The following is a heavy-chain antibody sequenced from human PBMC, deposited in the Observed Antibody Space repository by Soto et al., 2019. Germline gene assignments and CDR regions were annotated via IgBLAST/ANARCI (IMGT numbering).Heavy chain of an antibody. CDR1: GFTFSSYS. V-gene: IGHV3-21*01. Sequence: GGSLRLSCAASGFTFSSYSMNWVRQAPGKGLEWVSSISSSSSYIYYADSVKGRFTISRDNAKNSLYLQMNSLRAEDTAVYYCARDRDYYDSSGYYPDAFDIWGQGTMVTVS. J-gene: IGHJ3*02. CDR2: ISSSSSYI. D-gene: IGHD3-22*01. CDR3: ARDRDYYDSSGYYPDAFDI.